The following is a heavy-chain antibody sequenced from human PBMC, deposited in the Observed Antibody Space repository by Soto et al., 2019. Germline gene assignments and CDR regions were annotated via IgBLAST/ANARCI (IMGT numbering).Heavy chain of an antibody. CDR2: ISYDGSNQ. CDR1: GFTFNIYG. CDR3: AKDQASGQGSFDS. V-gene: IGHV3-30*18. Sequence: GSMRLSCAASGFTFNIYGMPGVRQAPDKGLEWVALISYDGSNQYYADSVKGRFTISRDNSKNTLFLQMNSLRADDTAVYYCAKDQASGQGSFDSWGQGTLVTVSS. J-gene: IGHJ4*02.